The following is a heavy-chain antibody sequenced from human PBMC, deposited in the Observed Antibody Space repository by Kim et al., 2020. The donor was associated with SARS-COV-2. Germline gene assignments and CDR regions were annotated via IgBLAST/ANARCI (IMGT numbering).Heavy chain of an antibody. V-gene: IGHV3-33*01. CDR3: ARDFGATGAFDI. J-gene: IGHJ3*02. Sequence: GGSLRLSCAASGFTFSSYGMHWVRQAPGKGLEWVAVIWYDGSNKYYADSVMGRFTISRDNSKNTLYLQMNSLRAEDTAVYYCARDFGATGAFDIWGQGTMVTVSS. D-gene: IGHD1-26*01. CDR1: GFTFSSYG. CDR2: IWYDGSNK.